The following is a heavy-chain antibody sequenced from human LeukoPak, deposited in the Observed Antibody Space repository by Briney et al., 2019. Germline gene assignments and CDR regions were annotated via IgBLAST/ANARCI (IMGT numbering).Heavy chain of an antibody. CDR3: ARPTTNWGAVGAFDI. D-gene: IGHD7-27*01. CDR1: GYSISSGYY. Sequence: SETLSLTCTVSGYSISSGYYWGWIGQPPGKGLEWIGSIYHSGSTYYNPSLKSRVTISVDTSKNQFSLKLSSVTAADTAVYYCARPTTNWGAVGAFDIWGQGTMVTVSS. CDR2: IYHSGST. J-gene: IGHJ3*02. V-gene: IGHV4-38-2*02.